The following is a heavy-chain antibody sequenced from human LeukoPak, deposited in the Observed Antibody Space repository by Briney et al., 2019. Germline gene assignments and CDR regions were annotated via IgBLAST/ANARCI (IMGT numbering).Heavy chain of an antibody. D-gene: IGHD6-13*01. V-gene: IGHV1-2*02. CDR3: ARQNLAAAGVNWFDP. CDR1: GYTFTGYY. Sequence: ASVKVSCKASGYTFTGYYMHWVRQAPGQGLEWMGWINPNSGCTNYAQKFQGRVTMTRDTSISTAYMELSRLRSDDTAVYYCARQNLAAAGVNWFDPWGQGTLVTVSS. CDR2: INPNSGCT. J-gene: IGHJ5*02.